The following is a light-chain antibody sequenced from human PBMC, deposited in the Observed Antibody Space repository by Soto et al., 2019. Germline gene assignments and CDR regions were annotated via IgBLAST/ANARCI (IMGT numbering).Light chain of an antibody. Sequence: EIVLTQSPATLSLSPGERATLSCRASQSVSSYLAWYQQKPGQAPRLLIYDASNRATGIPARFSGSGSGTDFTLTISSLESEDFAVYYCQQRSNWRMYSFGQGTKLEIK. CDR3: QQRSNWRMYS. CDR1: QSVSSY. J-gene: IGKJ2*01. V-gene: IGKV3-11*01. CDR2: DAS.